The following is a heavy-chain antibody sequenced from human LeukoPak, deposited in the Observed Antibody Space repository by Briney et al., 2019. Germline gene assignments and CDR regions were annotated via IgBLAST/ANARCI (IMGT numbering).Heavy chain of an antibody. Sequence: GESLKISCKGSGYSFTNYWIGWVRQMPGKGLEWMGIIYPADSDTRYSPSFQGQVTISADKSISTAYPQWSSLKASDTAMYYCARADSSGYYYVFDPWGQGTLVTVSS. J-gene: IGHJ5*02. V-gene: IGHV5-51*01. CDR3: ARADSSGYYYVFDP. D-gene: IGHD3-22*01. CDR2: IYPADSDT. CDR1: GYSFTNYW.